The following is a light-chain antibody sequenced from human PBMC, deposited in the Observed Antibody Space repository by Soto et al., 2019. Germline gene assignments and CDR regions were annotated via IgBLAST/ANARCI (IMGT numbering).Light chain of an antibody. CDR2: KAS. V-gene: IGKV1-5*03. Sequence: DIQMTQSPSTLSASVGDRVTITCRASQSIGTWLAWYQQKPGKAPKVLIHKASSLESGVPSRLSGSGSGTEFTLTISSLQPDDFATYYCQQYNIYPYTFGQGTKVEIK. CDR1: QSIGTW. CDR3: QQYNIYPYT. J-gene: IGKJ2*01.